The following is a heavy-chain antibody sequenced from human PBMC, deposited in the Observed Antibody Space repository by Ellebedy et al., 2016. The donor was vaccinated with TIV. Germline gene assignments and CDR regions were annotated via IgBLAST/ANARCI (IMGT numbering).Heavy chain of an antibody. J-gene: IGHJ3*02. Sequence: GESLKISXAASGFTFSSYSMNWVRQAPGKGLEWVSYISSSSSTIYYADSVKGRFTISRDNAKNSLYLQMNSLRAEDTAVYYCARDKSYDRPPDAFDIWGQGTMVTVSS. V-gene: IGHV3-48*04. CDR1: GFTFSSYS. D-gene: IGHD3-22*01. CDR2: ISSSSSTI. CDR3: ARDKSYDRPPDAFDI.